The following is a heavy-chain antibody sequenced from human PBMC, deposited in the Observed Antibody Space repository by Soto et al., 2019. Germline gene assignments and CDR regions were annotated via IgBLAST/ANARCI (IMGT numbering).Heavy chain of an antibody. CDR3: AKVAPSISILWGFDR. V-gene: IGHV3-30*18. CDR2: ITHDGNKE. Sequence: GGSLRLSCAASGFTFGDYAMHWVRQAPGKGLEWVAVITHDGNKEYYADSVRGRFTISRDNSKKTVYLQMNSLRAEDTAMYYCAKVAPSISILWGFDRWGQGTLVTVSS. D-gene: IGHD2-21*01. J-gene: IGHJ4*02. CDR1: GFTFGDYA.